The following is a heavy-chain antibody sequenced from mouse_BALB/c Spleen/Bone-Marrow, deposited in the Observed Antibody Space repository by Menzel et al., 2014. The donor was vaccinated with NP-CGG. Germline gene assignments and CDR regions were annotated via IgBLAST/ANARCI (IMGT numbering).Heavy chain of an antibody. V-gene: IGHV5-17*02. D-gene: IGHD1-1*01. Sequence: DVQLQESGGGLVQPGGSRKLSCAASGFTFSSFGMHWVRQAPGKGLEWVAYISSGSSTIYYADTVKGRFTISRDNPKNTLFLQMTSLRSEDTAMYYCARGAYYYGSSYDAMDYWGQGTSVTVSS. CDR1: GFTFSSFG. CDR3: ARGAYYYGSSYDAMDY. J-gene: IGHJ4*01. CDR2: ISSGSSTI.